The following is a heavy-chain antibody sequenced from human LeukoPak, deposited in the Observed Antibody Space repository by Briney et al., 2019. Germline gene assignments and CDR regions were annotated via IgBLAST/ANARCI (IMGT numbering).Heavy chain of an antibody. CDR3: ATHYGDYSPFDY. D-gene: IGHD4-17*01. CDR2: IIPILGIA. J-gene: IGHJ4*02. V-gene: IGHV1-69*04. Sequence: GASVKVSCKASGGTFSSYAISWVRQAPGQGLEWMGRIIPILGIANYAQKFQGRVTITADQSTSTAYMELSSLRSEDTAVYYCATHYGDYSPFDYWGQGTLVTVSS. CDR1: GGTFSSYA.